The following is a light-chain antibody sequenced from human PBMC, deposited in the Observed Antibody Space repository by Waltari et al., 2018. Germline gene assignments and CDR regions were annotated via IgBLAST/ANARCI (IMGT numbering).Light chain of an antibody. CDR1: SLRSYY. J-gene: IGLJ2*01. Sequence: SSPLTPDPAVSVAMGQAVRITCQDDSLRSYYALCYQQRPAQAPILVMYDKHNRPPGVPDRFSGSSSHNTASLTITGAQAEDEASYYCHSRDASGVGGSFGGGTKLTVL. CDR2: DKH. CDR3: HSRDASGVGGS. V-gene: IGLV3-19*01.